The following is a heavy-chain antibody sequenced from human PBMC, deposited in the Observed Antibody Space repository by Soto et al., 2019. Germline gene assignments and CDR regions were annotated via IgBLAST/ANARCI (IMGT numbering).Heavy chain of an antibody. J-gene: IGHJ4*02. D-gene: IGHD3-16*02. CDR3: AVLKRIVAGDY. CDR2: IYDSGST. Sequence: SETLSLTCTVSGGSVSGGSYYRSWIRQPPGKGLEWVGYIYDSGSTNYNPSLQSRVTISADTSKNQFSLKLNSVTAADTAVYYCAVLKRIVAGDYWGQGTLVTVSS. CDR1: GGSVSGGSYY. V-gene: IGHV4-61*01.